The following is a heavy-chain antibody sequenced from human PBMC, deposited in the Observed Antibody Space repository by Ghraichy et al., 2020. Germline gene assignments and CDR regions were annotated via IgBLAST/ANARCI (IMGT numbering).Heavy chain of an antibody. J-gene: IGHJ6*02. Sequence: LSLTCAASGFTFSSYSMNWVRQAPGKGLEWVSSISSSSSYIYYADSVKGRFTISRDNAKNSLYLQMNSLRAEDTAVYYCASIYCSSTSCTEDQSIAARTYYYYYGMDVWGQGTTDTVAS. V-gene: IGHV3-21*01. CDR2: ISSSSSYI. CDR3: ASIYCSSTSCTEDQSIAARTYYYYYGMDV. CDR1: GFTFSSYS. D-gene: IGHD2-2*01.